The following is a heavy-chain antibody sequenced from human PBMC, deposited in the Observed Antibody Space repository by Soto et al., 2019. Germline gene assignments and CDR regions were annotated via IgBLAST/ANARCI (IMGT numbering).Heavy chain of an antibody. D-gene: IGHD5-12*01. CDR1: GFTFSSYG. CDR3: ARGGVEMATILVY. V-gene: IGHV3-33*01. CDR2: IWYDGSNK. J-gene: IGHJ4*02. Sequence: GGSLRLSCAASGFTFSSYGMHWVRQAPGKGLEWVAVIWYDGSNKYYADSVKGRFTISRDNSKNTLYLQMNSLRAEDTAVYYCARGGVEMATILVYWGQGTLVTVSS.